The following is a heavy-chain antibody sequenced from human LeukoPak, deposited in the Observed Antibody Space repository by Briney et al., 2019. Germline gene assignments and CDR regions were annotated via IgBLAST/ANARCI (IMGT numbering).Heavy chain of an antibody. Sequence: SETLSLTCTVSGGSISSSSYYWGWIRQPPGKGLEWIGSIYYSGSTYYNPSLKSRVTISVDTSKNQFSLKLSSATAADTAVYYCARQKKNCSGGSCLNFDYWGQGTLVTVSS. CDR1: GGSISSSSYY. J-gene: IGHJ4*02. D-gene: IGHD2-15*01. CDR2: IYYSGST. V-gene: IGHV4-39*01. CDR3: ARQKKNCSGGSCLNFDY.